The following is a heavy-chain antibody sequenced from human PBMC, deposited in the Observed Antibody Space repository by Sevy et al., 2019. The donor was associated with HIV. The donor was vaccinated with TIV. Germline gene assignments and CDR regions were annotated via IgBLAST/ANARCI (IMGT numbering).Heavy chain of an antibody. CDR1: GYTFNTYN. J-gene: IGHJ4*02. CDR3: ARRRGFGELLGLGY. V-gene: IGHV1-8*01. Sequence: PSVKVSCRTSGYTFNTYNINWVRQATGQGLEWMGWMNPSRGNTVSAQKFQGRLTLTRDTSTSTAYMELSSLESQDTAVYYCARRRGFGELLGLGYWGQGTLVTVSS. D-gene: IGHD3-10*01. CDR2: MNPSRGNT.